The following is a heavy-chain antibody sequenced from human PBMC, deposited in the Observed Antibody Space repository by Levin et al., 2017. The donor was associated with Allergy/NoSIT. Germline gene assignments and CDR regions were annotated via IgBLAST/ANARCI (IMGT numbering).Heavy chain of an antibody. D-gene: IGHD6-19*01. CDR1: GLSFSRNA. CDR3: AKFSGGSGWKFDY. Sequence: PGGSLRLSCAASGLSFSRNAMTWVRQAPGKGLQWVSAISGGGDSTYYADSVRGRFTISRDNSKNTLYLQMDTLRAEDTAVYYCAKFSGGSGWKFDYWGQGTLVTVSS. CDR2: ISGGGDST. J-gene: IGHJ4*02. V-gene: IGHV3-23*01.